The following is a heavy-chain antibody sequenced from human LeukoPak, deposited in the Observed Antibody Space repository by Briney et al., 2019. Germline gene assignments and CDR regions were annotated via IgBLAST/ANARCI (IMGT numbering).Heavy chain of an antibody. V-gene: IGHV3-30*14. D-gene: IGHD6-6*01. Sequence: GGSLRLSCAASGFTFGSYAIHWVRQAPGKGLEWVAVISYDGTNEYYADSVKGRFTISRDNSKNTLYLQMNSLRAEDTAVYYCASSSSSPLIDYWGQGTLVTVSS. CDR3: ASSSSSPLIDY. CDR2: ISYDGTNE. J-gene: IGHJ4*02. CDR1: GFTFGSYA.